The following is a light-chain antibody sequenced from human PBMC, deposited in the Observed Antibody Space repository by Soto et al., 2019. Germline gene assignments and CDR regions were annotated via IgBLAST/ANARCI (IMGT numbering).Light chain of an antibody. CDR2: AAS. J-gene: IGKJ1*01. CDR3: QRYYSFPWT. Sequence: VIWMTQSPSLLSASTVARVTITCRVSPGVSSFLAWYQQKSGQAPKILIYAASTLQSGVPSRFSGSGSGTDFDLTISNLQSEDLATDYCQRYYSFPWTFGQGTKVEIK. V-gene: IGKV1D-8*01. CDR1: PGVSSF.